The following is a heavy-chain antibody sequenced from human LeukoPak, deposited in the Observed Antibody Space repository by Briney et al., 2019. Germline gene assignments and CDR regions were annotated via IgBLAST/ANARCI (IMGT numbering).Heavy chain of an antibody. CDR1: GFTFSSYS. Sequence: GGSLRLSCAASGFTFSSYSMTWVRQAPGKGLEWVSSISSSSSYIYYADSVKGRFTISRDNAKNSLYLQMNSLRAEDTAVYYCARLGGYSYGFPKGGYYYYGMDVWGQGTTVTVSS. CDR3: ARLGGYSYGFPKGGYYYYGMDV. D-gene: IGHD5-18*01. V-gene: IGHV3-21*01. CDR2: ISSSSSYI. J-gene: IGHJ6*02.